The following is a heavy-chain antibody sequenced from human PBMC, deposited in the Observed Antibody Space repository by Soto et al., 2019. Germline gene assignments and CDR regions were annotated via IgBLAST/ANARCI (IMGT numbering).Heavy chain of an antibody. V-gene: IGHV4-59*01. J-gene: IGHJ5*02. Sequence: SETLSLTCTVSGGSLSPYYWNWIRQPPGKGLEWIGYIFHRGTTSYNPSLKSRVNISVDTSKNQFSLRLYSVTAEDTAVYFCAREGADRSSWYGFDPWGREPWSPSPQ. CDR3: AREGADRSSWYGFDP. CDR2: IFHRGTT. D-gene: IGHD6-13*01. CDR1: GGSLSPYY.